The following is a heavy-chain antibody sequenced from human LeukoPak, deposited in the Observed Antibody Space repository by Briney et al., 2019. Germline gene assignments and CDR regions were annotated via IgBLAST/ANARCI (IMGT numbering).Heavy chain of an antibody. CDR1: GYTFTSYY. Sequence: ASVKVSCKASGYTFTSYYMHWVRQAPGQGLEWMGIINPSGGSTSYAQKFQGRVTMTRDTSTSTVYMELSSLRSEDTAVYYCASGYSGYDYRKSVSYYYYYYMDVWGKGTTVTISS. CDR2: INPSGGST. J-gene: IGHJ6*03. CDR3: ASGYSGYDYRKSVSYYYYYYMDV. D-gene: IGHD5-12*01. V-gene: IGHV1-46*01.